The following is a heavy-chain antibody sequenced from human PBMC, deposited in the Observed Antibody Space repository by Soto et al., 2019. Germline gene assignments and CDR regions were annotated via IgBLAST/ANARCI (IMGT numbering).Heavy chain of an antibody. D-gene: IGHD2-21*02. J-gene: IGHJ6*02. V-gene: IGHV3-30*18. Sequence: PGGSLRLSCAASGFTFSSYGMHWVRQAPGKGLEWVAVISYDGSNKYYADSVKGRFTISRDNSKNTLYLQMNSLRAEDTAVYYCAKGVVTWYYCGMDVWGQGTTVTVSS. CDR1: GFTFSSYG. CDR2: ISYDGSNK. CDR3: AKGVVTWYYCGMDV.